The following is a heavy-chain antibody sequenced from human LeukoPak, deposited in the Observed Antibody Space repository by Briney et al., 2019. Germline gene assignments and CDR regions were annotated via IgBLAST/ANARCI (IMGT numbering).Heavy chain of an antibody. CDR1: GGSISSGDYY. V-gene: IGHV4-30-4*01. J-gene: IGHJ4*02. CDR3: ARNMVGETTFDY. CDR2: ISHSGST. D-gene: IGHD2/OR15-2a*01. Sequence: NPSQTLSLTCTVSGGSISSGDYYWSWVRQPPGKGLEWIGEISHSGSTGYNPSLKSRVTISVDKSKNHFSLKLSSVTAADTAVYYCARNMVGETTFDYWGQGTLVTVSS.